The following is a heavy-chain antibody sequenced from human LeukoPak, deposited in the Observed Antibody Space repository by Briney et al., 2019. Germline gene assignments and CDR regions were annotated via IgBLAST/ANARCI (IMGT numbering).Heavy chain of an antibody. J-gene: IGHJ4*02. Sequence: PGGSLRLSCAASGFTVSSNYMSWVRQAPGKGLEWVSVIYSGGSTYYADSVKGRFTISRDNSKNTLYLQMNSLRAEDTAVYYCARDFPGYYYSSGSSRGDYWGQGTLVTVSS. D-gene: IGHD3-10*01. V-gene: IGHV3-53*01. CDR1: GFTVSSNY. CDR3: ARDFPGYYYSSGSSRGDY. CDR2: IYSGGST.